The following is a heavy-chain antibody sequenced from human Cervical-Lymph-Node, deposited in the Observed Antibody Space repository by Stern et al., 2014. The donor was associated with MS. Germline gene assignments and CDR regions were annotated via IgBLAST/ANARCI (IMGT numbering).Heavy chain of an antibody. CDR3: ARTSLLDS. D-gene: IGHD1-1*01. V-gene: IGHV1-69*09. CDR1: EGTFGDST. Sequence: VQLVESGTEVKKPGSSVKVSCKPSEGTFGDSTINWVRQAPGQGLEWMGRIVPILGITTYTQNFQGRVTLTADDSRTTAYLELRGLRSDDTAIYYCARTSLLDSWGQGTLVTVSS. CDR2: IVPILGIT. J-gene: IGHJ4*02.